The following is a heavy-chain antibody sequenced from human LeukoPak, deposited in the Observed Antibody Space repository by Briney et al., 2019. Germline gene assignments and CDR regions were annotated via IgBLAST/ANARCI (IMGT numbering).Heavy chain of an antibody. J-gene: IGHJ4*02. Sequence: PSETLSLTRSVSVGFISSSDYYWSWIRQSPGKALEWIGHINYSGSTYYNPSLKSRVTISVDTSKNQFSLKVSSVTAADTAVYYCASNVVVPAAIAYWGQGALVTVSS. CDR1: VGFISSSDYY. V-gene: IGHV4-30-4*01. CDR3: ASNVVVPAAIAY. CDR2: INYSGST. D-gene: IGHD2-2*01.